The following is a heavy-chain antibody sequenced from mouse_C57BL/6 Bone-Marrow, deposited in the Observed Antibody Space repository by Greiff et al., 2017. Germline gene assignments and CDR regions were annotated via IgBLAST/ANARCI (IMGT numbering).Heavy chain of an antibody. CDR1: GYTFTDYY. CDR3: AREGYYGSLYYFDY. D-gene: IGHD1-1*01. V-gene: IGHV1-76*01. J-gene: IGHJ2*01. CDR2: IYPGSGNT. Sequence: VQLQQSGAELVRPGASVKLSCKASGYTFTDYYINWVKQRPGQGLEWIARIYPGSGNTYYNEKFKGKATLTAEKSSSTAYMQLSSLTSEDSAVYFCAREGYYGSLYYFDYWGQGTTLTVSS.